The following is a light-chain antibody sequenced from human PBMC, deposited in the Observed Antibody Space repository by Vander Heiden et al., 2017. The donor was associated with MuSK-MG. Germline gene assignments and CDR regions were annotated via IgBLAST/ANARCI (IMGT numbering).Light chain of an antibody. CDR2: WAH. J-gene: IGKJ4*01. CDR1: QSVLYCTNNKHY. V-gene: IGKV4-1*01. Sequence: DIVMTPSPDPLAVSLGERATTNCKSSQSVLYCTNNKHYLAWDKQKPEQHPKLLSYWAHTRGSGVPDRCSGSGSGTDFTLTISSLQAEDVAVYYCQKYYSTPLTFGEGTKVEIK. CDR3: QKYYSTPLT.